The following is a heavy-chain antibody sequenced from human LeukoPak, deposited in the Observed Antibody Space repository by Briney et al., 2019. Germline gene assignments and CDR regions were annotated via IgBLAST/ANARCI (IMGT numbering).Heavy chain of an antibody. D-gene: IGHD2-21*02. CDR2: IRSKANSYAT. J-gene: IGHJ4*02. Sequence: QTGGSLRLSCAASGFTFSGSAMHWVRQASGKGLEWVGRIRSKANSYATAYSASVKGRFTISRDDSKNTAYLQMNSLKTEDTAVYYCTAPCRGGDCYSAGEDEYWGQGTLVTVSS. V-gene: IGHV3-73*01. CDR3: TAPCRGGDCYSAGEDEY. CDR1: GFTFSGSA.